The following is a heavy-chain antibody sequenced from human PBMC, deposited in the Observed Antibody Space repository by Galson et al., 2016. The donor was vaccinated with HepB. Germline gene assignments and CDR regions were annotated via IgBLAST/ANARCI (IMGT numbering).Heavy chain of an antibody. CDR1: GFTFTNYA. CDR2: ISGSGGST. D-gene: IGHD3-3*01. CDR3: TRTTAPGSIFGVRGHYYGMDV. Sequence: SLRLSCAASGFTFTNYAMGWVRQAPGKGLEWVSAISGSGGSTYYAVSVKGRLTISRDNSKNTAYLQMNSLKTEDTAVYYCTRTTAPGSIFGVRGHYYGMDVWGQGTMVTVSS. V-gene: IGHV3-23*01. J-gene: IGHJ6*01.